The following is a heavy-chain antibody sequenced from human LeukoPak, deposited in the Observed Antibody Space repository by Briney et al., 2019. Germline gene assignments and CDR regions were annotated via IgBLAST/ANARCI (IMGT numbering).Heavy chain of an antibody. CDR1: GYTFTGYY. CDR3: ERDLYCSSTSCYNWFDP. V-gene: IGHV1-2*02. Sequence: ASVKVSCKASGYTFTGYYMHWVRQAPGQGLEWMGWINPNSGGTNYAQKFQGRVTMTRDTSISTAYMELSRLRSDDTAVYYCERDLYCSSTSCYNWFDPWGQGTLVTVSS. J-gene: IGHJ5*02. CDR2: INPNSGGT. D-gene: IGHD2-2*01.